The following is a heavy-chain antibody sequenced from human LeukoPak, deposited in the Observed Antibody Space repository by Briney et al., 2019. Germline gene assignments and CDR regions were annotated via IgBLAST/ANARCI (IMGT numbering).Heavy chain of an antibody. D-gene: IGHD2-15*01. CDR2: ISSSGSTI. J-gene: IGHJ4*02. CDR3: ARDIIPAYCSGGSCYGTMLKNIDY. V-gene: IGHV3-48*03. Sequence: PGGSLRLSCAASGFTFSSYEMNWVRQAPGKGLEWVSYISSSGSTIYYADSVKGRFTISRDNAKNSLYLQMNSLRAEDTAVYYCARDIIPAYCSGGSCYGTMLKNIDYWGRGTLVTVSS. CDR1: GFTFSSYE.